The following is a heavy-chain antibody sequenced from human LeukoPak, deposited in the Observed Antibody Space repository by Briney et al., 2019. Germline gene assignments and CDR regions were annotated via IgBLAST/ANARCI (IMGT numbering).Heavy chain of an antibody. CDR2: IYYSGST. J-gene: IGHJ4*02. D-gene: IGHD2-15*01. CDR3: ASEVVVVGVCFDY. Sequence: SETLCLTCAVSGVSISSSSYYWGWIRQPPGKGLEWIGSIYYSGSTYYNPSLKSRVTISVDTSKNQFSLKLSSVTAADTAVYYCASEVVVVGVCFDYGRQGTPATVS. V-gene: IGHV4-39*01. CDR1: GVSISSSSYY.